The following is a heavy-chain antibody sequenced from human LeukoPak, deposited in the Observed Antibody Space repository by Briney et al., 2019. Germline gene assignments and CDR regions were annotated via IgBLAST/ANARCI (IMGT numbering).Heavy chain of an antibody. V-gene: IGHV3-11*04. Sequence: PGGSLRLSCAASGFTFSDYYMSWIRQAPGKGLEWVSYISSSGSTIYYADSVKGRFTISRDNAKNSLDLQMNSLRAEDTAVYYCARDHRYCSGGSCSGAYFDYWGQGTLVTVSS. J-gene: IGHJ4*02. D-gene: IGHD2-15*01. CDR3: ARDHRYCSGGSCSGAYFDY. CDR1: GFTFSDYY. CDR2: ISSSGSTI.